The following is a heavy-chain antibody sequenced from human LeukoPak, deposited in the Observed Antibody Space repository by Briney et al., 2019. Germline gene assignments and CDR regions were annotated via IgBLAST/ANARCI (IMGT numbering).Heavy chain of an antibody. Sequence: SETLSLTCTVSGGSISSSGYYWSWIRQHPGTGLEWIGSIYYTGSTYYNPSLESQITISVDTSKTQFSLRMTSVTAADTAVYYCARLSGSYGYGLVDHWGQGTLVTVSS. D-gene: IGHD1-26*01. CDR1: GGSISSSGYY. J-gene: IGHJ4*02. CDR3: ARLSGSYGYGLVDH. V-gene: IGHV4-39*01. CDR2: IYYTGST.